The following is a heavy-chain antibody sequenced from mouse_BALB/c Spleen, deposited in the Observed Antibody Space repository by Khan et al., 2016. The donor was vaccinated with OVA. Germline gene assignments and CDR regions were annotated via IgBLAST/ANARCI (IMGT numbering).Heavy chain of an antibody. D-gene: IGHD1-1*01. Sequence: QVQLKESGPELVKPGALVKISCKASGYTFTAYDINWVKQRPGQGLEWIGWIYPGDGSTKYNENFKGKATLTADTSSNTAYMQLSSLTSETSAVYFGAREGLLGVASDYWGQGTSVSVSS. J-gene: IGHJ4*01. V-gene: IGHV1S56*01. CDR3: AREGLLGVASDY. CDR1: GYTFTAYD. CDR2: IYPGDGST.